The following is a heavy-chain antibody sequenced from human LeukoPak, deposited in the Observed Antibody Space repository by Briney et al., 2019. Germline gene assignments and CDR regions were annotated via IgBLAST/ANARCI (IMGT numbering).Heavy chain of an antibody. J-gene: IGHJ4*02. CDR2: IWFDGSNQ. V-gene: IGHV3-33*01. D-gene: IGHD6-13*01. CDR1: GFIFTSHG. Sequence: PGRSLRLSCAASGFIFTSHGMHRVRQAPGKGLEWVAVIWFDGSNQFYADSVKGRFTISRDNSKNTLYLQMNSLRAEDTAVYYCARGPYSSSWYYFEYWGQGTLVTVSS. CDR3: ARGPYSSSWYYFEY.